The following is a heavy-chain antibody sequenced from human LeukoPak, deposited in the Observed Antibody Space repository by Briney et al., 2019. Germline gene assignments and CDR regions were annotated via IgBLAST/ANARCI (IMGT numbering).Heavy chain of an antibody. V-gene: IGHV3-9*01. CDR2: IRWNSASV. Sequence: PGGSLRLSCEASGFTFDDYGMHWVRQAPGKGLEWVSTIRWNSASVGYVDSVKGRFTISRDNATKTLYLQMSSLRPEDTALYYCAKDYGYSSSWYDYWGQGTLVTVSS. D-gene: IGHD6-13*01. CDR3: AKDYGYSSSWYDY. CDR1: GFTFDDYG. J-gene: IGHJ4*02.